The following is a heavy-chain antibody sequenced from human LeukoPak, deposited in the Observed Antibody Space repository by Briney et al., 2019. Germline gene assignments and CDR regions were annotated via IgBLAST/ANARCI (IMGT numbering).Heavy chain of an antibody. J-gene: IGHJ5*02. V-gene: IGHV4-4*07. D-gene: IGHD2-15*01. CDR2: IYTSGST. Sequence: PSETLSLTCTFSGGSINNFYWSWIRQPAGKGLEWIGRIYTSGSTNYNPSLKSRVTMSVDTSKNQFSLKLSSVTAADTAVYYCAREGWYRWFDPWGQGTLVTVSS. CDR3: AREGWYRWFDP. CDR1: GGSINNFY.